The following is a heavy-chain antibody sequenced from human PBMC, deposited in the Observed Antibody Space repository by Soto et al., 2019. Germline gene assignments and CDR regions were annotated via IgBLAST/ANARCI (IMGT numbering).Heavy chain of an antibody. CDR3: AKDAGGSSYFDY. CDR1: GFTFSSYG. Sequence: QVQLVESGGGVVQPGRSLRLSCAASGFTFSSYGMHWVRQAPGKGLEWVAVISYDGSNEYYADSVKGRFTISRDNSKNTLYLQMNSLRAEDTAVYYGAKDAGGSSYFDYWGQGPLVTLSS. J-gene: IGHJ4*02. CDR2: ISYDGSNE. D-gene: IGHD1-26*01. V-gene: IGHV3-30*18.